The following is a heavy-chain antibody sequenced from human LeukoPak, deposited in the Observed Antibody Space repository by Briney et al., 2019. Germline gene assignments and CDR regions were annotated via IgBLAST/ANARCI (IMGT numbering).Heavy chain of an antibody. V-gene: IGHV3-53*01. CDR3: ARETIAAAGTLFDY. D-gene: IGHD6-13*01. Sequence: PGGSLRLSCAASGFTFSSYAMHWVRQAPGKGLEGVSVIYSGGSTYYADSVKGRFTISRDNSKNTLYLQMNSLRAEDTAVYYCARETIAAAGTLFDYWGQGTLVTVSS. CDR2: IYSGGST. J-gene: IGHJ4*02. CDR1: GFTFSSYA.